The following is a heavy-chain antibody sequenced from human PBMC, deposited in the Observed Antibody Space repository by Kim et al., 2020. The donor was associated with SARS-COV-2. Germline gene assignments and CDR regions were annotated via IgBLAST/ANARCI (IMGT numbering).Heavy chain of an antibody. CDR1: GFTFSSYE. Sequence: GGSLRLSCAASGFTFSSYEMNWVRQAPGKGLEWVSYISSSGSTIYYADSVKGRFTISRDNAKNSLYLQMNSLRAEDTAVYYCARDLVTMIVVVTRFYYYGMDVWGQGTTVTVSS. V-gene: IGHV3-48*03. CDR2: ISSSGSTI. D-gene: IGHD3-22*01. J-gene: IGHJ6*02. CDR3: ARDLVTMIVVVTRFYYYGMDV.